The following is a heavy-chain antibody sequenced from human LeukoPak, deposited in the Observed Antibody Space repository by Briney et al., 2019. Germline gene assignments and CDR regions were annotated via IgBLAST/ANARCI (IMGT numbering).Heavy chain of an antibody. CDR3: ARQRDVLRFLGWLLYSDY. CDR1: GYSISSGYY. CDR2: IYHSGST. V-gene: IGHV4-38-2*01. J-gene: IGHJ4*02. Sequence: SETLSLTCAVSGYSISSGYYWGWIRQPPGKGLEWIGSIYHSGSTYYNPSLKSRVTISVDTSKNQFSLKLSSVTAADTAVYYCARQRDVLRFLGWLLYSDYWGQGTLVTVSS. D-gene: IGHD3-3*01.